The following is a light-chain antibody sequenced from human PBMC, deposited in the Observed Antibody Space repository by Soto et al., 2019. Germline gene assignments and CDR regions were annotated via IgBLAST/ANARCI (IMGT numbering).Light chain of an antibody. J-gene: IGKJ4*01. CDR3: QQRSNWPLT. CDR1: QSVSSY. CDR2: DSS. V-gene: IGKV3-11*01. Sequence: EIVLTQFPATLSLSPGDGATLSCRASQSVSSYLAWYQQKRGQAPRLLIYDSSNRATGIPARFSGSGSGTDFSLINSSLEPEDFAVYYCQQRSNWPLTFGGGTKVEIK.